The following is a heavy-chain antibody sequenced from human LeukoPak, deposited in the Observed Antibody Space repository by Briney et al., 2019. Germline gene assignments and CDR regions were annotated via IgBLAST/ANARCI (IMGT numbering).Heavy chain of an antibody. CDR3: ARRAGAYSHPYDY. CDR2: IYSDNT. CDR1: GFTFSSYG. Sequence: GGSLRLSCAASGFTFSSYGMSWVRQAPGKGLECISFIYSDNTHYSDSVKGRFTISRDNSKNTLYLQMNSLRAEDTAVYYCARRAGAYSHPYDYWGQGTLVTVSS. V-gene: IGHV3-53*01. J-gene: IGHJ4*02. D-gene: IGHD4/OR15-4a*01.